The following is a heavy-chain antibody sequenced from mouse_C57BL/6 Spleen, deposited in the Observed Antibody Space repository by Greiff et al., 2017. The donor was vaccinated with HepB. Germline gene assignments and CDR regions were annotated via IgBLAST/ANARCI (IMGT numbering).Heavy chain of an antibody. V-gene: IGHV1-69*01. CDR2: IDPSDSYT. Sequence: VQLQQPGAELVMPGASVKLSCKASGYTFTSYWMHWVKQRPGQGLEWIGEIDPSDSYTNYNQKFKGKSTLTVDKSSSTAYMQLSSLTSEDSAVYYCARLGLLRYFDVWGTGTTVTVSS. CDR3: ARLGLLRYFDV. CDR1: GYTFTSYW. J-gene: IGHJ1*03. D-gene: IGHD2-3*01.